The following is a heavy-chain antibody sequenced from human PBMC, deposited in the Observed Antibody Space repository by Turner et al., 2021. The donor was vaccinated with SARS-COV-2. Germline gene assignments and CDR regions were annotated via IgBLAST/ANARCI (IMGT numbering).Heavy chain of an antibody. D-gene: IGHD2-2*01. CDR3: ARDHRPVVVPAAKRAGSYYYGMDV. CDR2: ISSSSSYI. V-gene: IGHV3-21*01. CDR1: GFTFSSYS. J-gene: IGHJ6*02. Sequence: EVQLVESGGGLVTPGGSLRLSCAASGFTFSSYSMNWVRQAPGKGLEWVSSISSSSSYIYYADSVKCRFTISRDNAKNSLYLQMNSLRAEDTAVYYCARDHRPVVVPAAKRAGSYYYGMDVWGQGTTVTVSS.